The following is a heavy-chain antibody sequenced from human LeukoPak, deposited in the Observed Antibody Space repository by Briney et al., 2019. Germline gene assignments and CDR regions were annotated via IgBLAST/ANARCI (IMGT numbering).Heavy chain of an antibody. Sequence: GGSLRLSCAASGFTFSNAWMSWVRQAPGKGLEWVGRIKSKTDGGTTDYAAPVKGRFTISRDDSKNTLYLQMNSLETEDTAVYYCTTDRYFDWLLMYYFDYWGQGTLVTVSS. J-gene: IGHJ4*02. CDR1: GFTFSNAW. D-gene: IGHD3-9*01. V-gene: IGHV3-15*01. CDR3: TTDRYFDWLLMYYFDY. CDR2: IKSKTDGGTT.